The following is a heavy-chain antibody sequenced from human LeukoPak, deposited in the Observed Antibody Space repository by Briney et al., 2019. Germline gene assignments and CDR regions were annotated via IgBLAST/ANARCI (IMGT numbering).Heavy chain of an antibody. J-gene: IGHJ6*03. CDR1: GGSISSGDYY. D-gene: IGHD3-3*01. Sequence: SETLSLTCTVSGGSISSGDYYWSWIRQPPGKGLEWIGYIYYSGSTYYNPSLKSRVTISVDTSKNQFSLKLSSVTAADTAVYYCARALNFWSGWYYYMVVWGKGTTVTVSS. V-gene: IGHV4-30-4*08. CDR3: ARALNFWSGWYYYMVV. CDR2: IYYSGST.